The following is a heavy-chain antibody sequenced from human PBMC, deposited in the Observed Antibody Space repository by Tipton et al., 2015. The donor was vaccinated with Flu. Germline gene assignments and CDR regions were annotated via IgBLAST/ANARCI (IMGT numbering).Heavy chain of an antibody. CDR2: IIPIFGRT. Sequence: QMQLVQSGAEVKKPGSSVKVSCKASGDTFSTNAITWVRQAPGQGLEWMGRIIPIFGRTNYAQKFQDRVTITADQYTATAYMELRSLRSGGTAVYYCRSGRFFEGSSEFWYFDLWGRGTLVIVSS. CDR3: RSGRFFEGSSEFWYFDL. J-gene: IGHJ2*01. V-gene: IGHV1-69*01. CDR1: GDTFSTNA. D-gene: IGHD3-3*01.